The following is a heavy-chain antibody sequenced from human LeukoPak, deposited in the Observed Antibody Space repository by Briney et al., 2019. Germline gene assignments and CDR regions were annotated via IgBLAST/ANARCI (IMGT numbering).Heavy chain of an antibody. Sequence: PGGSLRLPCAASGFTFSSCSMNWVRQAPGKGLEWVSSISSSSSYIYYADSVKGRFTISRDNAKNSLYLQMNSLRAEDTAVYYCARGAGVVAATTLDYWGQGTLVTVSS. CDR2: ISSSSSYI. J-gene: IGHJ4*02. CDR3: ARGAGVVAATTLDY. D-gene: IGHD2-15*01. CDR1: GFTFSSCS. V-gene: IGHV3-21*01.